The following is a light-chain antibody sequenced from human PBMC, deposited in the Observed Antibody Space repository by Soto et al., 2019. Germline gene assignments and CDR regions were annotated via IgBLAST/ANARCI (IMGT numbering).Light chain of an antibody. V-gene: IGKV3D-11*02. CDR1: QSINTY. J-gene: IGKJ5*01. CDR3: QKRRSWQVT. CDR2: DAS. Sequence: EIVMPTSHATISFSPVSVYKISCMASQSINTYLAWYQQKPGQAPRLLIYDASKRATGIPARFSGSGSGTNFTLTISSLEPEDFAVYYCQKRRSWQVTFGQGTQLEIK.